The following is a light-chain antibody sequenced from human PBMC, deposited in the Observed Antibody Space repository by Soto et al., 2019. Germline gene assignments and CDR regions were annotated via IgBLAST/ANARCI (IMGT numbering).Light chain of an antibody. V-gene: IGLV2-14*03. CDR2: DFT. J-gene: IGLJ1*01. CDR1: SRDVTDSDS. CDR3: VSYTNPGTYV. Sequence: QSALPQPASGSGSPGQSVTISCAGASRDVTDSDSVSWYQHRPGEAPELKILDFTYRPSGVSDRFSGSLSADTASLTISGLQVEDEGDYYCVSYTNPGTYVFGPGTMLTVL.